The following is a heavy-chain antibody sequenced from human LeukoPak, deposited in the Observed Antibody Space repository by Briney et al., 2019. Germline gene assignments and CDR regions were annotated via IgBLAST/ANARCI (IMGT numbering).Heavy chain of an antibody. CDR3: ARHVASGSYPYYFDY. Sequence: SETLSLTCTVSGGSISSSSYYWGWIRQPPGKGLEWIGSIYYSGSTYYNPSLKSRVTISVATSQNQFSLKLSSVTAADTAVYYCARHVASGSYPYYFDYWGQGTLVTVSS. J-gene: IGHJ4*02. CDR2: IYYSGST. D-gene: IGHD1-26*01. CDR1: GGSISSSSYY. V-gene: IGHV4-39*01.